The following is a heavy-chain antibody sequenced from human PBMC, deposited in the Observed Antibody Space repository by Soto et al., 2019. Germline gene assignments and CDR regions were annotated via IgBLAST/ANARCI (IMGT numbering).Heavy chain of an antibody. D-gene: IGHD4-17*01. J-gene: IGHJ6*03. CDR3: ARDFGGRTVTTRGIGYYYYMDV. Sequence: GVSLRLSGAASGCTFSIYSMDWVRQAAGKGLEWVSYISSSSSTIYYADSVKGRFTISRDNAKNSLYLQMNSLRAEDTAVYYCARDFGGRTVTTRGIGYYYYMDVWGKGTTVTVSS. V-gene: IGHV3-48*01. CDR1: GCTFSIYS. CDR2: ISSSSSTI.